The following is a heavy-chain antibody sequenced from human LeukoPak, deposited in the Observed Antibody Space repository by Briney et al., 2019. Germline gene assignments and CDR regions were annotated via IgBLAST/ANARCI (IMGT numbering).Heavy chain of an antibody. CDR3: ARGGTTRARGHFVY. CDR2: IKQDGSEK. V-gene: IGHV3-7*01. D-gene: IGHD1-26*01. CDR1: GFTFSSYW. J-gene: IGHJ4*02. Sequence: GGSLRLSCAASGFTFSSYWMSWVRQAPGKGLEWVANIKQDGSEKYYVDSEKGRFTISRDNAKNSLYLQMNSLRAEDTAVYYCARGGTTRARGHFVYWGQGTLVTVSS.